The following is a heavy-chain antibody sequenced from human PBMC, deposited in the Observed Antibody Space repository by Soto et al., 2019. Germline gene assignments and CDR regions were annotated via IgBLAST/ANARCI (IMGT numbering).Heavy chain of an antibody. CDR3: ARDISHYYDSSGYYINWFDP. Sequence: SVKVSCKASGGTFNNYTISWVRQAPGQGLEWIAGIIPLFGTANYAQKFQGRVTISADESTSTAYMELSSLRSEDTAVYFCARDISHYYDSSGYYINWFDPWGQGTLVTVSS. CDR1: GGTFNNYT. J-gene: IGHJ5*02. D-gene: IGHD3-22*01. V-gene: IGHV1-69*13. CDR2: IIPLFGTA.